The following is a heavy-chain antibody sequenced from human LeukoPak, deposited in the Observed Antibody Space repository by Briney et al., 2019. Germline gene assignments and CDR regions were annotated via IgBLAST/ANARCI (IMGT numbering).Heavy chain of an antibody. V-gene: IGHV4-59*01. D-gene: IGHD2-15*01. CDR2: IYYSGSS. Sequence: SETLSLTCTVSGGSISSYYWSWIRQPPGKGLEWIGYIYYSGSSNYNPSLKSRVTISVDTSKNQFSLKLSSVTAADTAVYYCARDGERYCSGGSCIYYYYMDVWGKGTTVTVSS. J-gene: IGHJ6*03. CDR1: GGSISSYY. CDR3: ARDGERYCSGGSCIYYYYMDV.